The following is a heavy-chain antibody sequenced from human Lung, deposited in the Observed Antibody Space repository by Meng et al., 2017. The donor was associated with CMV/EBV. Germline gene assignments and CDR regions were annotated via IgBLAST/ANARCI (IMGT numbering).Heavy chain of an antibody. CDR1: GHTFSNYD. CDR3: ARGQVQCSTINCHDYRFSGMDV. D-gene: IGHD2/OR15-2a*01. J-gene: IGHJ6*02. Sequence: ASVKVSXKASGHTFSNYDIIWVRQASGQGLEWVGWMNPNRGNTAYAQKFQGRVTMTRDTSTSIAYMELSSLRSGDTAVYYCARGQVQCSTINCHDYRFSGMDVWGQGNXVXVSS. CDR2: MNPNRGNT. V-gene: IGHV1-8*01.